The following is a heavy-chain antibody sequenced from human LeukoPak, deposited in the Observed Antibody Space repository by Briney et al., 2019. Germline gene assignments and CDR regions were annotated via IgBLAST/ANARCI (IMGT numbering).Heavy chain of an antibody. CDR1: GGSISSYY. D-gene: IGHD3-10*01. CDR3: AQLGWFGEPSTDDY. V-gene: IGHV4-4*07. J-gene: IGHJ4*02. Sequence: KSSETLSLTCTVSGGSISSYYWSWIRQPAGGGLEWIGRIYTSGSTNYNPSLKSRVTMSVDTSKNQFSLKLSSVTAADAAVYYCAQLGWFGEPSTDDYWGQGTLVTVSS. CDR2: IYTSGST.